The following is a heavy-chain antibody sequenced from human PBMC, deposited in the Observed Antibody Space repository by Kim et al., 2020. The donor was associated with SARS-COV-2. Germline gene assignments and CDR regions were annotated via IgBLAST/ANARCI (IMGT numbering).Heavy chain of an antibody. D-gene: IGHD6-19*01. V-gene: IGHV1-24*01. CDR2: FDSEEGEI. CDR3: AAAPSRTPVSGSVFFDY. Sequence: DSVKVSCKGSGYTLSELSMHWVRQTPGKGLEWMGGFDSEEGEIVYAQKFQGRIMMTEDSSTDTAYMELRSLRSEDTDMYFCAAAPSRTPVSGSVFFDYWG. J-gene: IGHJ4*01. CDR1: GYTLSELS.